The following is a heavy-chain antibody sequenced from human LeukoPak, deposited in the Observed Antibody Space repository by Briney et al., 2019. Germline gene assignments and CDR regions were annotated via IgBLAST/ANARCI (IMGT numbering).Heavy chain of an antibody. CDR1: GFTFSDYY. CDR2: ISSSGSTI. V-gene: IGHV3-11*01. D-gene: IGHD3-9*01. CDR3: ARDLAYYDILTGPRNYMDV. Sequence: NPGGSLRLSCAASGFTFSDYYMSWIRQAPGKGLEWVSYISSSGSTINYADSVKGRFTTSRDNAKNSLYLQMNSLRVEDTAAYYCARDLAYYDILTGPRNYMDVWGKGTTVTISS. J-gene: IGHJ6*03.